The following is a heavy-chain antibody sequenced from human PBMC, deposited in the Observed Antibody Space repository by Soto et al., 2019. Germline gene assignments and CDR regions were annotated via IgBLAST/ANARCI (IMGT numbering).Heavy chain of an antibody. CDR1: GYTFTSYY. CDR3: AREWTPQGYYYGMDV. Sequence: ASVKVSCKASGYTFTSYYMHWVRQAPGQGLEWMGIINPSGGSTSYAQKFQGRVTMTRDTSTSTVYMELSSLRSEDTAVYYCAREWTPQGYYYGMDVWGKGTRVTVSS. J-gene: IGHJ6*04. V-gene: IGHV1-46*01. D-gene: IGHD5-12*01. CDR2: INPSGGST.